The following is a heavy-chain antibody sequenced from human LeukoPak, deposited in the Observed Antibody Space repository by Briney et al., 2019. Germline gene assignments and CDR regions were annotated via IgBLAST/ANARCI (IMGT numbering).Heavy chain of an antibody. CDR2: INHSGST. J-gene: IGHJ4*02. V-gene: IGHV4-34*01. D-gene: IGHD3-22*01. CDR3: ARGDYYDSSGYYYGYYFDY. Sequence: SETLSLTCAVYGGSFSGYYWSWIRHPPGKGLEWIGEINHSGSTNYNPSLKSRVTISVDTSKNQFSLKLSSVTAADTAVYYCARGDYYDSSGYYYGYYFDYWGQGTLVTVSS. CDR1: GGSFSGYY.